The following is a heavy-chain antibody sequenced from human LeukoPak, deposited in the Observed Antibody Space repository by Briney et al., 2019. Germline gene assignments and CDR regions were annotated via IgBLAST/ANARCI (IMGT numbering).Heavy chain of an antibody. D-gene: IGHD2-8*02. CDR3: ARSTGATGPADY. CDR2: IYPGDSDT. V-gene: IGHV5-51*01. Sequence: GESLKISCQVSGYTFSSYWIGWVRQMPGKGLEWMGIIYPGDSDTRYSPSFQGQVTISADKSITTAYLQWNSLKASDTAMYYCARSTGATGPADYWGQGTLVTV. CDR1: GYTFSSYW. J-gene: IGHJ4*02.